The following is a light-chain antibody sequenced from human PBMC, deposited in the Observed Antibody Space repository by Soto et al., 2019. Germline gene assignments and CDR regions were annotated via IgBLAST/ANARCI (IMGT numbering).Light chain of an antibody. Sequence: EIVLTQSRATLSVCPGATVSLSCRASQSVSNKLAWFQQKPGQAPRLLMSATSTRATGIPARFSGSGSGTEFTLTVSSLQSEDFATYYCQQLNSYPLTFGGGTKVDI. CDR1: QSVSNK. CDR3: QQLNSYPLT. CDR2: ATS. V-gene: IGKV3D-15*01. J-gene: IGKJ4*01.